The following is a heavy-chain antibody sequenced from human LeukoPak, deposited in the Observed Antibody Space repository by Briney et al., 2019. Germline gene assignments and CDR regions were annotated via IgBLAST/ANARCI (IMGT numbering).Heavy chain of an antibody. CDR3: AINYYDSSGYGADY. CDR1: GFNFDDYA. CDR2: MSWNGGSI. Sequence: PGGSLRLSCAASGFNFDDYAMHWVRQAPGKGLEWVSGMSWNGGSIGYADSVKGRFTISRDNSKNTLYLQMNSLRAEDTAVYYCAINYYDSSGYGADYWGQGTLVTVSS. V-gene: IGHV3-9*01. J-gene: IGHJ4*02. D-gene: IGHD3-22*01.